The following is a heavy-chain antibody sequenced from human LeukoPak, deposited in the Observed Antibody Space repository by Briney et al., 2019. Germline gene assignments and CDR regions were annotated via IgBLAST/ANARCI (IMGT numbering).Heavy chain of an antibody. V-gene: IGHV3-21*01. D-gene: IGHD3-10*01. J-gene: IGHJ6*03. Sequence: PGGSLRLPCAASGFPFSSYGMHWVRQAPGKGLEGVSSISSSSSYIYYADSVKGRLTIPRDNAKNSLYLQMNSLRAEDTAVYYCASLDPGGYYYYMDVWGKGTTVTVSS. CDR2: ISSSSSYI. CDR1: GFPFSSYG. CDR3: ASLDPGGYYYYMDV.